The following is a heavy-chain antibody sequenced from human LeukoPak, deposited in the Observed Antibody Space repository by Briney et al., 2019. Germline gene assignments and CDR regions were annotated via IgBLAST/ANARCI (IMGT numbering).Heavy chain of an antibody. D-gene: IGHD3-3*01. V-gene: IGHV3-21*01. CDR3: ARERGTYDFWSGPDDAFDI. Sequence: GGSLRLSCAASGFTFSSYSMNWVRQAPGKGLEWVSSISSSSSYIYYADSVKGRFTISRDNAKNSLYLQMNSLRAEDTAVYYCARERGTYDFWSGPDDAFDIWGQGTMVTVSS. J-gene: IGHJ3*02. CDR2: ISSSSSYI. CDR1: GFTFSSYS.